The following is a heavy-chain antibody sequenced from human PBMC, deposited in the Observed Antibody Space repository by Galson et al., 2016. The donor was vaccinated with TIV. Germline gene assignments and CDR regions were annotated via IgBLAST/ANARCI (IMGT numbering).Heavy chain of an antibody. Sequence: SVKVSCKASGYTFIGYDIHWVRQAPGQRLEWMGWINPANGETQSSQRFQGKFTLTTDTSASTAYMELSSLGSEETAVYYCARGRGGTGDVDKWGQGTLVTVS. V-gene: IGHV1-3*01. D-gene: IGHD7-27*01. CDR1: GYTFIGYD. CDR3: ARGRGGTGDVDK. CDR2: INPANGET. J-gene: IGHJ4*02.